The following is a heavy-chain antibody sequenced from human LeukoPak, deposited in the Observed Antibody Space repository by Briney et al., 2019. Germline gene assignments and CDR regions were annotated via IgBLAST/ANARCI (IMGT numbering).Heavy chain of an antibody. CDR1: GGSFSGYY. CDR2: INHSGST. J-gene: IGHJ4*02. Sequence: PSETLSLTCAVYGGSFSGYYWSWIRQPPGKGLEWIGEINHSGSTNYNPSLKSRVTISVDTSKNQFSLKLSSVTAADTAVYYCARRSRRGSYSGFDYWGQGTLVTVSS. CDR3: ARRSRRGSYSGFDY. V-gene: IGHV4-34*01. D-gene: IGHD1-26*01.